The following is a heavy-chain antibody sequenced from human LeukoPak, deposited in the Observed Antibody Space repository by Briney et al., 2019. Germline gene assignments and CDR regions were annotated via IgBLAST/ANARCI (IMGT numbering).Heavy chain of an antibody. CDR1: GYTFTSYH. J-gene: IGHJ6*03. CDR3: ARTRCSSTSCPNYYYYYYMDV. D-gene: IGHD2-2*01. CDR2: ISAYNGNT. Sequence: ASVKVSCKASGYTFTSYHINWVRQAPGQGLEWMGWISAYNGNTNYAQKLQGRVTMTTDTSTSTAYMELRSLRSDDTAVYYCARTRCSSTSCPNYYYYYYMDVWGKGTTVTVSS. V-gene: IGHV1-18*01.